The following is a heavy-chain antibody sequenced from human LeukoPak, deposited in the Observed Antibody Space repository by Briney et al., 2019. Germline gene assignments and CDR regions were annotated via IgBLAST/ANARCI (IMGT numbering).Heavy chain of an antibody. J-gene: IGHJ4*02. D-gene: IGHD2-21*02. CDR2: IYYSGST. CDR1: RGSFSGYY. Sequence: SETLSLTCAVYRGSFSGYYWSWIRQPPGKGLEWIGYIYYSGSTNYNPSLKSRVTISVDTSKNQFSLKLSSVTAADTAVYYCARLLVGTLYYFDYWGQGTLVTVSS. V-gene: IGHV4-59*08. CDR3: ARLLVGTLYYFDY.